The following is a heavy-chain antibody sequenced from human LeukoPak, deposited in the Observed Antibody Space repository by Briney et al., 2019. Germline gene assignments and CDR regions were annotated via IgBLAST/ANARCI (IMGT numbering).Heavy chain of an antibody. CDR1: GGSINDYY. Sequence: SETLSLTCTVSGGSINDYYWSWIRQSPGKGLEWIGYIYYTGRTKYNPSVQSRVTISVDTSKNQFSLNLRSVTSADTAVYFCTRVSIHGDSDYWGQGTLVTVSS. J-gene: IGHJ4*02. CDR3: TRVSIHGDSDY. V-gene: IGHV4-59*01. CDR2: IYYTGRT.